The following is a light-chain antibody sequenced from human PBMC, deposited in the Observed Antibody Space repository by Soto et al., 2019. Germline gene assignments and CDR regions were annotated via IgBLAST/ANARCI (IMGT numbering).Light chain of an antibody. Sequence: DIQMTQSPSSLSASVGDRVTITCRASQSISSYLNWYQQKPGKAPQLLIYAASSLQSGVPSRFNGNGSGTDFTLTISSLQPEDFATYYCQQSYSTPPMFTFGQGTKLEIK. CDR1: QSISSY. CDR2: AAS. CDR3: QQSYSTPPMFT. V-gene: IGKV1-39*01. J-gene: IGKJ2*01.